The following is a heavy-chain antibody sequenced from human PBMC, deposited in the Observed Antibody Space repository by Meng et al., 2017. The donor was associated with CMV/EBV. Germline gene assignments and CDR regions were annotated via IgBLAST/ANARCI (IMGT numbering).Heavy chain of an antibody. D-gene: IGHD2-2*01. CDR3: ARGGHYCSSTSCSPLYYFDY. CDR1: FSGYY. Sequence: FSGYYWRWIRQPPGQGLEWIGELNHSGRTNYHPSLKSRVTISVDTSKNQFSLKLSSVTAADTAVYYCARGGHYCSSTSCSPLYYFDYWGQGTLVTVSS. CDR2: LNHSGRT. J-gene: IGHJ4*02. V-gene: IGHV4-34*01.